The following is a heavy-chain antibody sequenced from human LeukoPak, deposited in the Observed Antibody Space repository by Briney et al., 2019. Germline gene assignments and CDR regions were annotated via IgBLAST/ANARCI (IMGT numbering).Heavy chain of an antibody. J-gene: IGHJ4*02. Sequence: GGSLRLSCAASGFTFSSYGMHWVRQAPGKGLEWVAFIRYDGSNKYYADSVKGRFTISRDNSKNTLYLQMNSLRAEDTAVYYCAKVVGYYYDSSGYFDYWGQGTLVIVSS. CDR1: GFTFSSYG. D-gene: IGHD3-22*01. CDR3: AKVVGYYYDSSGYFDY. V-gene: IGHV3-30*02. CDR2: IRYDGSNK.